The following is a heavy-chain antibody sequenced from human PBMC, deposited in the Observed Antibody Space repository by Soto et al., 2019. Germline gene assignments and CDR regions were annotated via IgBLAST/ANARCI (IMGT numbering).Heavy chain of an antibody. D-gene: IGHD6-6*01. CDR1: GYTFTSYA. CDR2: INAGNGNT. Sequence: GASVKVSCKASGYTFTSYAMHWVRQAPGQRLEWMGWINAGNGNTKYSQKFQGRVTITRDTSASTAYMELSSLRSEDTAVYYCATDPGGASSSSPAFDIWGQGTMVTVSS. V-gene: IGHV1-3*01. J-gene: IGHJ3*02. CDR3: ATDPGGASSSSPAFDI.